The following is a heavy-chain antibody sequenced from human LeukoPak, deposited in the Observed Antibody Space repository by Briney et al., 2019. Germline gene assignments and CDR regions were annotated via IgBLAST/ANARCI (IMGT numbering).Heavy chain of an antibody. J-gene: IGHJ5*02. CDR1: GGSISSYY. Sequence: PSETLSLTCTVSGGSISSYYWSWIRQPPGKGLEWTGYIYYSGSTNYNPSLKSRVTISVDTYKNQFSLKLSSVTAADTAVYYCARVTDTAMVTGLWFDPWGQGTLVTVSS. V-gene: IGHV4-59*01. CDR3: ARVTDTAMVTGLWFDP. D-gene: IGHD5-18*01. CDR2: IYYSGST.